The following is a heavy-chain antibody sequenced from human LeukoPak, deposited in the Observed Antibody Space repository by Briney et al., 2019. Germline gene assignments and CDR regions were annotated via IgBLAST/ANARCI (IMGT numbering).Heavy chain of an antibody. CDR3: ARAGLVVVTAKNSDAFDV. D-gene: IGHD2-21*02. CDR1: GFTFSDHY. V-gene: IGHV3-72*01. CDR2: SRNKANSYTT. J-gene: IGHJ3*01. Sequence: GGSLRLSCAASGFTFSDHYMDWVRQAPGEGLEWVGRSRNKANSYTTEYAASVKGRFTISRDVSKDSLYLQMNSLKTEDTAVYYCARAGLVVVTAKNSDAFDVWGQGTMVTVSS.